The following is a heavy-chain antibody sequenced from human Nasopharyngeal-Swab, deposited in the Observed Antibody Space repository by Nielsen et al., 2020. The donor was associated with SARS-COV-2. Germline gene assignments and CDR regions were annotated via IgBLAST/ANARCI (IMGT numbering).Heavy chain of an antibody. D-gene: IGHD4-17*01. CDR3: ARDPNIPPAYGDTYYFDY. Sequence: GGSLRLSCAASGFAFSSYSMNWVRQAPGKGLEWVSYISSSSSTIYYADSVKGRFTISRDNAKNSLYLQMNSLRDEDTAVYYCARDPNIPPAYGDTYYFDYWGQGTLVTVSS. CDR1: GFAFSSYS. V-gene: IGHV3-48*02. CDR2: ISSSSSTI. J-gene: IGHJ4*02.